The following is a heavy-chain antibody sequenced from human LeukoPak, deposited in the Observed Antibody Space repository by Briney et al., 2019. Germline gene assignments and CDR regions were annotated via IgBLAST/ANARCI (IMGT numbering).Heavy chain of an antibody. J-gene: IGHJ4*02. D-gene: IGHD4-17*01. CDR2: ISSSSSYI. CDR3: ARYLYGD. V-gene: IGHV3-21*01. Sequence: PGGSLRLSCAASSITFTKAWMNWVRQAPGKGLEWVSSISSSSSYIYYADSVKGRFTISRDNAKNSLYLQMNSLRAEDTAVYYCARYLYGDWGQGTLVTVSS. CDR1: SITFTKAW.